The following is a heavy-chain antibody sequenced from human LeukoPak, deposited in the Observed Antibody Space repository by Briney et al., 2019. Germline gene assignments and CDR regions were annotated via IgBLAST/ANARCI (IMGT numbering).Heavy chain of an antibody. CDR2: ISSNGGST. J-gene: IGHJ4*02. CDR1: GFTFSSYA. V-gene: IGHV3-64*01. Sequence: GGSLRLSCAASGFTFSSYAMHWVRQAPGKGLEYVSAISSNGGSTYYANSVKGRFTISRDNSKNTLYLQMGSLRAEDMAVYYCARGGGYSGYEEGYFDYWGQGTLVTVSS. D-gene: IGHD5-12*01. CDR3: ARGGGYSGYEEGYFDY.